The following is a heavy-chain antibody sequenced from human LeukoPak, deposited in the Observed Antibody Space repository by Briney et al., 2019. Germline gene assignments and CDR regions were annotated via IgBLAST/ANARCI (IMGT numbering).Heavy chain of an antibody. CDR1: GYTFTSYD. J-gene: IGHJ4*02. Sequence: ASVKVSCKASGYTFTSYDINWVRQATGQGLEWMGWMNPNSGNTGYAQKFQGRVTITRNTSISTAYVELSSLRSEDTAVYYCARAPTVSVGYCSSVSCQADYWGQGTLVTVSS. CDR3: ARAPTVSVGYCSSVSCQADY. D-gene: IGHD2-2*01. V-gene: IGHV1-8*03. CDR2: MNPNSGNT.